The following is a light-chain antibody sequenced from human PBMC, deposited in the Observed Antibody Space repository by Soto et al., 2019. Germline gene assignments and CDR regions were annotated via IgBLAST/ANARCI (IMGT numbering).Light chain of an antibody. CDR3: SSYTSSSTLV. Sequence: QSALTQPASVSGSPGQSITISCTGTSSDVGGYNYVSGSQQHPGKAPKPMIYVVSNRPSGVSNRFSGSKSGNTASLTISGLQAEDEADYYCSSYTSSSTLVFGGGTKLTVI. CDR2: VVS. J-gene: IGLJ2*01. CDR1: SSDVGGYNY. V-gene: IGLV2-14*01.